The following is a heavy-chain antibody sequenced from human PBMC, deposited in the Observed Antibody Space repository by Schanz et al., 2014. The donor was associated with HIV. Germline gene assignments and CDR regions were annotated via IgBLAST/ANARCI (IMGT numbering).Heavy chain of an antibody. V-gene: IGHV3-30*03. CDR3: ARDVSHDSSGHYSDYYYGMDV. D-gene: IGHD3-22*01. CDR1: GFTFSTYG. Sequence: QVQLVESGGGVVQPGRSLRLSCAASGFTFSTYGMHWVRQGPGKGLEWVAFISYDGSNKYYADSVKGRFTISRDNSKNTLFLQMNSLRGEDTAVYYCARDVSHDSSGHYSDYYYGMDVWGQGTTVTVSS. CDR2: ISYDGSNK. J-gene: IGHJ6*02.